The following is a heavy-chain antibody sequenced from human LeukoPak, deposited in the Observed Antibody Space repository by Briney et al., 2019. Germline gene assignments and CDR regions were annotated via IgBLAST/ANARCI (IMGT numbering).Heavy chain of an antibody. Sequence: GGSLRLSCAASGFTFNNYGMHWVRQAPGKGLEWVAVIWHDGDNKYYVDSVKGRFTISRDNSKNTLYPQMNSLRVEDTAVYYCARTDCSGGTCYSLGGYWGQGTLVTVSS. J-gene: IGHJ4*02. D-gene: IGHD2-15*01. V-gene: IGHV3-33*01. CDR3: ARTDCSGGTCYSLGGY. CDR1: GFTFNNYG. CDR2: IWHDGDNK.